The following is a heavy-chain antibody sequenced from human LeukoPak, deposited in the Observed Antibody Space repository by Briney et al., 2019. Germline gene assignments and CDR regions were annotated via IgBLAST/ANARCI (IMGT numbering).Heavy chain of an antibody. V-gene: IGHV4-59*11. CDR3: ARVRRVFGVVSTGGDYYYYYMDV. D-gene: IGHD3-3*01. CDR2: IYYSGST. CDR1: GGSISSHY. Sequence: SETLSLTCTVSGGSISSHYWSWIRQPPGKGLEWIGYIYYSGSTNYNPSLKSRVTISVDTSKNQFSLKLSSVTAADTAVYYCARVRRVFGVVSTGGDYYYYYMDVWGKGTTVTVSS. J-gene: IGHJ6*03.